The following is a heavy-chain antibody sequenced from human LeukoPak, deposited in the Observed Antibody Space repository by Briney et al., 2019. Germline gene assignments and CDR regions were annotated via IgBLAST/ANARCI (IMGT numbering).Heavy chain of an antibody. CDR3: ASPRSSSGWNYYYYGMDV. D-gene: IGHD6-19*01. V-gene: IGHV3-21*01. J-gene: IGHJ6*02. CDR2: ISSSSSYI. CDR1: GFTFSSYS. Sequence: GGSLRLSCAASGFTFSSYSMNWVRQAPGKGLEWDSSISSSSSYIYYADSVKGRFTISRDNAKNSLYLQMNSLRAEDTAVYYCASPRSSSGWNYYYYGMDVWGQGTTVTVSS.